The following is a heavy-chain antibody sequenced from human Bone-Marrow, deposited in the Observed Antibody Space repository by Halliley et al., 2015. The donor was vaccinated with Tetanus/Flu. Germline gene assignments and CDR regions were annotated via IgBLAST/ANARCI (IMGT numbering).Heavy chain of an antibody. D-gene: IGHD2-21*01. Sequence: TLSLTCTVSGVSITNGDFSWTWIRQTPGKGLEWVGYIYHSGTTYYNPSLKSRVSMSIDRSKNQFSLKLTSVSAADTAVYHCARVVIATRYFDLWGRGTLVSVSS. CDR1: GVSITNGDFS. CDR3: ARVVIATRYFDL. CDR2: IYHSGTT. V-gene: IGHV4-30-2*01. J-gene: IGHJ2*01.